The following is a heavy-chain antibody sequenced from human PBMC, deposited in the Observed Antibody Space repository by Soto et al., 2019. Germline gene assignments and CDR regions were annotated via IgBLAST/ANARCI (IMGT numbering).Heavy chain of an antibody. CDR3: ARVLFWPKGHFDY. CDR2: ISAYNGNT. Sequence: VSGKVSCKASGYSFTSYGSSWVRQAPGEGLEWMGWISAYNGNTNYAQKLQGRVTMTTDTSTSTAYMELRSLRSDDTAVYYCARVLFWPKGHFDYWGQGTLVTVSS. V-gene: IGHV1-18*04. D-gene: IGHD3-10*01. J-gene: IGHJ4*02. CDR1: GYSFTSYG.